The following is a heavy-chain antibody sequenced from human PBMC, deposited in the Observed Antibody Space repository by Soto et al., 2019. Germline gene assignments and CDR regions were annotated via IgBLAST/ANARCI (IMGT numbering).Heavy chain of an antibody. CDR1: GGSISSGDYY. CDR2: IYYSGST. D-gene: IGHD2-2*01. Sequence: SETVCLTCTVSGGSISSGDYYWSWIRQPPGKGLEWSGYIYYSGSTYYNPSLKSRVTISVDTSKNQFSLKLSSVTAADTAVYYCAKNKRYCTSTTCPPYYGMDVWGQGTTVTVSS. V-gene: IGHV4-30-4*01. CDR3: AKNKRYCTSTTCPPYYGMDV. J-gene: IGHJ6*02.